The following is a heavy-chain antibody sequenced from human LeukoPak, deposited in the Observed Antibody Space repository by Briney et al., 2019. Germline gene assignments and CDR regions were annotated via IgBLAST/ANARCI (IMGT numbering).Heavy chain of an antibody. V-gene: IGHV3-13*01. CDR1: GFTFSSYD. CDR3: ARAMYSSGWRFDY. Sequence: PGGSLRLSCAASGFTFSSYDMHWVRQATGKGLEWVSAIGTAGDTYYPGSVKGRFTISRENAKNSLYLQVNSLRAGDTAVYYCARAMYSSGWRFDYWGQGTLVTVSS. D-gene: IGHD6-19*01. J-gene: IGHJ4*02. CDR2: IGTAGDT.